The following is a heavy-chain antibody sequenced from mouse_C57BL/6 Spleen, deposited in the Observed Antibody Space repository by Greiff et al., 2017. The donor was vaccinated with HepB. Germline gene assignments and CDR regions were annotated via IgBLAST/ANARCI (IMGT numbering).Heavy chain of an antibody. J-gene: IGHJ4*01. V-gene: IGHV1-7*01. CDR1: GYTFTSYW. CDR3: ARMNYGSRDYYAMDY. D-gene: IGHD1-1*01. CDR2: INPSSGYT. Sequence: VQLQESGAELAKPGASVKLSCKASGYTFTSYWMHWVKQRPGQGLEWIGYINPSSGYTKYNQKFKDKATLTADKSSITAYMQLSSLTYEDSAVYYCARMNYGSRDYYAMDYWGQRTSVTVSS.